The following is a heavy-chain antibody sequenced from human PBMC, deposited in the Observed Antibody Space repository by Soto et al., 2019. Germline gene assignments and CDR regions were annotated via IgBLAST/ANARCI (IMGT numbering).Heavy chain of an antibody. CDR3: ARENGWCKYFQY. J-gene: IGHJ1*01. CDR1: GDSISNGRYY. CDR2: IYYSGST. Sequence: PSETLSLTCTVSGDSISNGRYYWNWIRQHPGKGLEWIGYIYYSGSTDYSPSLKSRVTISVDTSKNQFSLKLSSVTVADTAVYYCARENGWCKYFQYWGQGTLVTVSS. V-gene: IGHV4-31*03. D-gene: IGHD2-21*01.